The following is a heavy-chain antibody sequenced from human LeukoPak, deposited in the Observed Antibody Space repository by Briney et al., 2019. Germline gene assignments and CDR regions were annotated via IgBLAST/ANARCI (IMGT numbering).Heavy chain of an antibody. D-gene: IGHD6-25*01. V-gene: IGHV4-59*01. CDR2: IYYSGST. CDR1: GGSISSYY. CDR3: ASSGRVAYFDY. J-gene: IGHJ4*02. Sequence: PSETLSLTCTVPGGSISSYYWSWIRQPPGKGLEWIGYIYYSGSTNYNPSLKSRVTISVDTSKNQFSLKLSSVTAADTAVYYCASSGRVAYFDYWGQGTLVTVSS.